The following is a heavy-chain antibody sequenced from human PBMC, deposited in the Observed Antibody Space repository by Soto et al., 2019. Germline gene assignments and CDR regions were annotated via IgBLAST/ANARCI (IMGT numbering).Heavy chain of an antibody. D-gene: IGHD2-21*02. CDR1: GFSFSGRW. CDR3: VRRCGGNSASAFDV. V-gene: IGHV3-74*01. Sequence: EVQLVESGGVLVQPGGSLRLSCAASGFSFSGRWMHWVRQAPGKGLVWVSRINSDGSNTNYADSVKGRFTISRDNAKNTLYLQMNSLRAEDTAVYYCVRRCGGNSASAFDVWGQGTLVTVSS. CDR2: INSDGSNT. J-gene: IGHJ3*01.